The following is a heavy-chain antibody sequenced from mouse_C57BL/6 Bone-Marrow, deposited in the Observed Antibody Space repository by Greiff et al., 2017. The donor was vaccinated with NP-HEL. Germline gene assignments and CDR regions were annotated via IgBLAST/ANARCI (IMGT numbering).Heavy chain of an antibody. CDR2: IDPNSGGT. Sequence: QVQLQQPGAELVKPGASVKLSCKASGYTFTIYWMHWVKQRPGRGLEWIGRIDPNSGGTKYNEKFKSKATLTVDKPSSTAYTQLSSLTSEDSAVYYCARRGLVYAMDYWGQGTSVTVSS. V-gene: IGHV1-72*01. D-gene: IGHD3-1*01. CDR3: ARRGLVYAMDY. J-gene: IGHJ4*01. CDR1: GYTFTIYW.